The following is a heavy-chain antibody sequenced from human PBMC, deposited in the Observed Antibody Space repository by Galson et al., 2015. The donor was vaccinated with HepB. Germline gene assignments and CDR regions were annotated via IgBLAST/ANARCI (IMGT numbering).Heavy chain of an antibody. CDR1: GGFFSGYA. D-gene: IGHD3-22*01. CDR2: ITDTGRT. CDR3: ARAMIGRTQFPQNCSSYGMDV. J-gene: IGHJ6*02. Sequence: EILSLSGGVGGGFFSGYAWCGLRQSGGRGVGWASVITDTGRTNFSPSVKGRVTISVDTSKNTLYLNITTVTAADTAEYYWARAMIGRTQFPQNCSSYGMDVWGQGTTVTVSS. V-gene: IGHV4-34*01.